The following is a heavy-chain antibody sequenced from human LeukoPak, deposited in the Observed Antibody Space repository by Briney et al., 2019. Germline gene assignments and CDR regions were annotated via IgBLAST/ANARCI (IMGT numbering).Heavy chain of an antibody. CDR3: ARCPKGPGELFLFDY. D-gene: IGHD3-10*01. Sequence: PGGSLRLSCAASGFTFSSYEMNWVRQAPGKGLEWVSYISSSGSTIYYADSVKGRFTISRDNAKNSLYLQMNSLRAEDTAVYYCARCPKGPGELFLFDYWGQGTLVTVSS. J-gene: IGHJ4*02. V-gene: IGHV3-48*03. CDR1: GFTFSSYE. CDR2: ISSSGSTI.